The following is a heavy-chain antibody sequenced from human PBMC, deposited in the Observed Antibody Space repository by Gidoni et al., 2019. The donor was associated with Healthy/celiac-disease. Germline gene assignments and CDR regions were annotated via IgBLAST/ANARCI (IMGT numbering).Heavy chain of an antibody. J-gene: IGHJ4*02. CDR2: INPNSGGT. V-gene: IGHV1-2*02. CDR1: GYTFTGYY. D-gene: IGHD6-19*01. CDR3: AREGGSGWYDPLPSFCPDY. Sequence: QVQLAPSGAEVKKPGASVKVSCKASGYTFTGYYLHWVRQATGQGLEWMGWINPNSGGTNYAQKFQGRVTMTRDTSISTAYMELSRLRSDDTAVYYCAREGGSGWYDPLPSFCPDYWGQGTLVTVSS.